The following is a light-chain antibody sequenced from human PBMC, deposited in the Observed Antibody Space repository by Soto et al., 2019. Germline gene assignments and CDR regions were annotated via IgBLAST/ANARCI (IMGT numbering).Light chain of an antibody. CDR1: SSNIGAGYD. CDR2: GNS. J-gene: IGLJ2*01. V-gene: IGLV1-40*01. CDR3: QSYDSSLSAVV. Sequence: QSVLTQPPSVSGAPGQRVTIPCTGSSSNIGAGYDVHWYQQLPGTAPKLLIYGNSNRPSGVPDRFSGSKSGTSASLAITGLQAEDEAYYYCQSYDSSLSAVVFGGGTKLTVL.